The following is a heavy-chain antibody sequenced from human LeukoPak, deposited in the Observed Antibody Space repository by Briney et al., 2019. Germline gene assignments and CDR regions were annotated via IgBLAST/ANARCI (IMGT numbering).Heavy chain of an antibody. V-gene: IGHV1-18*01. CDR2: ISTYNGNT. CDR1: GYTFTNYG. D-gene: IGHD3-22*01. CDR3: ARVTYYYDSSGYNPQSVDH. J-gene: IGHJ4*02. Sequence: ASVKVSCKASGYTFTNYGVSWVRQAPGQGLEWMGWISTYNGNTNYAQKLQGRVTVTTDTSTSTAYMELRSLRSDDTAVYYCARVTYYYDSSGYNPQSVDHWGQGTLVTVSP.